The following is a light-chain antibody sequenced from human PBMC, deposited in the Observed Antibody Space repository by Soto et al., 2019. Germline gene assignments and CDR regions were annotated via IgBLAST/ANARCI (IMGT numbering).Light chain of an antibody. CDR3: QFYDSSLSGVV. Sequence: QSVLTQPPSVSGAPGQRVTISCTGSSSNIGAGYDVHWYRQLRGTAPKLLIYGNSNRPSGVPDRFSGSKSGTSASLAITGLQAKDEADYYCQFYDSSLSGVVFGGGTKLTVL. CDR2: GNS. CDR1: SSNIGAGYD. V-gene: IGLV1-40*01. J-gene: IGLJ2*01.